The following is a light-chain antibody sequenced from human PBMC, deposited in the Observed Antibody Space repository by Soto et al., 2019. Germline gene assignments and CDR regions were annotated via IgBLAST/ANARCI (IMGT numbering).Light chain of an antibody. Sequence: QSALTQPASVSGSPGQSITISCTGTSSDVSGYNFVSWYQHHPGKAPKLMIYDVNNRPSGVSNRFSGSKSGNTASLTISGLQAEDEADYYCSSYRSGDTLVFGPGTKVTVL. V-gene: IGLV2-14*03. CDR1: SSDVSGYNF. J-gene: IGLJ1*01. CDR2: DVN. CDR3: SSYRSGDTLV.